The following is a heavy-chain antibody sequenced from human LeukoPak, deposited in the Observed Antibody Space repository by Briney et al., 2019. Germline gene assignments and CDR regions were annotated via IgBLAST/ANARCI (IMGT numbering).Heavy chain of an antibody. J-gene: IGHJ4*02. CDR2: ISGSGSST. CDR3: AKGGYASSWYRFDY. CDR1: GFTFSSYA. D-gene: IGHD6-13*01. Sequence: PGGSVRLSCAASGFTFSSYAMSWVRQAPGKGLEWVSGISGSGSSTYYADSVKGRFNISRDNSKNMVYLQMNRLRADDTAVYHCAKGGYASSWYRFDYWGQGTLVTVSS. V-gene: IGHV3-23*01.